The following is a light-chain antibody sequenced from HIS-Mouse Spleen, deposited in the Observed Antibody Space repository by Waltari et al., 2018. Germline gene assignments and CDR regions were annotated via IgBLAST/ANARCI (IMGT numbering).Light chain of an antibody. CDR3: QQLNSYPYT. V-gene: IGKV1-9*01. Sequence: DIQLTQSPSFLSASVGDRVTITCRASQGISSYLAWYQQKPGKGPKLLIYAASTLQSGVPSRFSGSGSGTEFTLTISSLQPEDFATYYCQQLNSYPYTFGQGTKLEIK. J-gene: IGKJ2*01. CDR1: QGISSY. CDR2: AAS.